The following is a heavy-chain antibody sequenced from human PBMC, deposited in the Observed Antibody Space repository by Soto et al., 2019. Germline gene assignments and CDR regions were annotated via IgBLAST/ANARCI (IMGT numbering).Heavy chain of an antibody. V-gene: IGHV4-59*01. CDR1: GGSINNDY. Sequence: PETLSLSCAVSGGSINNDYWSWIRQPPGKGLEWIGYIYYSGTTKYNPSLKSRVTISVDTSKNQFSLKLSSVTTADTAVYYCARLGDRNWFDPWGLGTLVTVSS. J-gene: IGHJ5*02. CDR3: ARLGDRNWFDP. CDR2: IYYSGTT. D-gene: IGHD2-21*01.